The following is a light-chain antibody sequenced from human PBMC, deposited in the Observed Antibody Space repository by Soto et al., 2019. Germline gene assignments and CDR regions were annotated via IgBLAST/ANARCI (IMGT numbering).Light chain of an antibody. CDR1: QYINTR. CDR3: QQYGSSVLT. Sequence: EIVLTQSPATLSSFPGDRVTLSCRASQYINTRLAWYQHRPGQAPRPLIYQTSIRAAGIPARFSASGSGTDFTLTISDVQPEDFAVYYCQQYGSSVLTFGGGTKVEIK. CDR2: QTS. J-gene: IGKJ4*01. V-gene: IGKV3D-11*03.